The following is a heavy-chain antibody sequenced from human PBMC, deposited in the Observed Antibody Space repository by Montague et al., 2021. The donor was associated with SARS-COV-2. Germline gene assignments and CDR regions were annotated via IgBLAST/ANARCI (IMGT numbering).Heavy chain of an antibody. CDR3: ARAWRYGDYSGVHFAP. Sequence: SETLSLTCTGAVGSSSTTNYYRAWIRQPPRKVLEWVGSIYNSDNTYYNPSLESRLTMSVDTSKNQFSLKLRSVTAADAAVYHCARAWRYGDYSGVHFAPWGQGTLVTVSS. J-gene: IGHJ5*02. V-gene: IGHV4-39*07. CDR2: IYNSDNT. D-gene: IGHD4-17*01. CDR1: VGSSSTTNYY.